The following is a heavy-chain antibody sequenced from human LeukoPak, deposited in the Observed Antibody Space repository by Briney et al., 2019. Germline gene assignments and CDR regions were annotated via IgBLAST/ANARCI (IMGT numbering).Heavy chain of an antibody. D-gene: IGHD2-15*01. Sequence: SETLSLTCTVSGGSISSYYWSWIRQSPGKGLEWIGYIYYSGSTKYNPSLKSRVTISVDTSKNQFSLRLSSVTAADTAVYYCARDNVRWQHRTAFDIWGQGSMVTVSS. J-gene: IGHJ3*02. CDR2: IYYSGST. CDR1: GGSISSYY. CDR3: ARDNVRWQHRTAFDI. V-gene: IGHV4-59*01.